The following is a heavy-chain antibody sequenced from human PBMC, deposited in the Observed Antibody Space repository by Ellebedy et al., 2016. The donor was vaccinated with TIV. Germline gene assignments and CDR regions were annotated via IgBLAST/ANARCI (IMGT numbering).Heavy chain of an antibody. V-gene: IGHV4-34*01. CDR2: INQSGRT. CDR1: GGSFSGYY. CDR3: AEGRSGWYYFDY. Sequence: SETLSLTCAVYGGSFSGYYCSWIRQPPGKGLEWIGEINQSGRTNYNPSLDKGRVTISVETSKNQLPLRLSSVTVADTAVYYCAEGRSGWYYFDYWGQGTPVTVSS. J-gene: IGHJ4*02. D-gene: IGHD6-19*01.